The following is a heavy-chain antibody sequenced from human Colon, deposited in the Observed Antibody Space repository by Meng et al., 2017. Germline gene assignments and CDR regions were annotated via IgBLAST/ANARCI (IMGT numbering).Heavy chain of an antibody. V-gene: IGHV3-30*18. Sequence: QVHLVESGGGVVHPGGSLRLSCAASGFNFSNFGILWFRQAPGKGMEWVSDVLYDGSNTYYADSVKGRFTISRDNTNNTVYLHMSSLRPEDTAIYYCAKEIFQQLGAFDSWGQGTLVTVSS. D-gene: IGHD3-3*01. CDR3: AKEIFQQLGAFDS. J-gene: IGHJ4*02. CDR2: VLYDGSNT. CDR1: GFNFSNFG.